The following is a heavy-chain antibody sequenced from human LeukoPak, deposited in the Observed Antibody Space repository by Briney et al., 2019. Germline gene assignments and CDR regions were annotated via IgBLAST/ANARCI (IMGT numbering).Heavy chain of an antibody. CDR3: ARETDSALDI. V-gene: IGHV3-48*01. J-gene: IGHJ3*02. CDR1: GFTISNYR. Sequence: PGGSLRLSCVGTGFTISNYRMNWVRQAPGKGLEWVSNISSSSSSIFYADSVKGRFTISRDNAKNSLDLQMNSLRAEDTAVYYCARETDSALDIWGQGTMVTVSS. CDR2: ISSSSSSI.